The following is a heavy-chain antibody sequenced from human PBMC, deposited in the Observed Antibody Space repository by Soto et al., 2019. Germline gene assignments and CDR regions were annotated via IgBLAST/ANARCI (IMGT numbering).Heavy chain of an antibody. Sequence: QVQLVQSGAEVKKPGASVKVSCKASGYTFTSYAMHWVRQAPGQRLEWMGWINAGNGNTKYSQKCQGRVTITRDTSASTAYMELSSLRSEGTAVYYCAGSTMGRGVTPWGQGTLVTVSS. J-gene: IGHJ5*02. V-gene: IGHV1-3*01. D-gene: IGHD3-10*01. CDR3: AGSTMGRGVTP. CDR2: INAGNGNT. CDR1: GYTFTSYA.